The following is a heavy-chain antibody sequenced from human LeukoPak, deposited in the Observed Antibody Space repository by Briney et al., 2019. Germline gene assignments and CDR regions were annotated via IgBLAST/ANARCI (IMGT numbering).Heavy chain of an antibody. CDR1: GYSISSGYY. CDR3: ARITKVTAFDI. D-gene: IGHD1-14*01. V-gene: IGHV4-38-2*02. Sequence: SETLSLTCTVSGYSISSGYYWGWIRQPPGKGLEWIGSIYHSGSTYYNPSLKSRVTISVDTSKNQFSLKLSSVTAADTAVYYCARITKVTAFDIWGQGTMVTVSS. J-gene: IGHJ3*02. CDR2: IYHSGST.